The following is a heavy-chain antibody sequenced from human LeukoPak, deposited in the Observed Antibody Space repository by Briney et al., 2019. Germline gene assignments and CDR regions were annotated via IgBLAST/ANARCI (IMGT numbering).Heavy chain of an antibody. D-gene: IGHD3-3*01. CDR3: AKDGVGTAFDV. CDR2: ISYDGSDK. J-gene: IGHJ3*01. Sequence: PGTSLRLSCAASGFIFRSYPMHWVRQSPGQGLEWVAVISYDGSDKNYADSVKGRFTISRDNSKNTLYVQMNSLRAEDTAVYYCAKDGVGTAFDVWGQGTMVTVSS. CDR1: GFIFRSYP. V-gene: IGHV3-30*01.